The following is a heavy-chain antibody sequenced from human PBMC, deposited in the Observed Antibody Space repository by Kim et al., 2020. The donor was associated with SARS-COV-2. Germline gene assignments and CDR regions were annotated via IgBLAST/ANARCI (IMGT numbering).Heavy chain of an antibody. CDR3: ARDRGWFDP. CDR1: GGSISSYY. V-gene: IGHV4-59*01. CDR2: IYYSGST. Sequence: SETLSLTCTVSGGSISSYYWSWIRQPPGKGLEWIGYIYYSGSTNYNPSLKSRVTISVDTSKNQFSLKLSSVTAADTAVYYCARDRGWFDPWGQGTLVTVSS. J-gene: IGHJ5*02.